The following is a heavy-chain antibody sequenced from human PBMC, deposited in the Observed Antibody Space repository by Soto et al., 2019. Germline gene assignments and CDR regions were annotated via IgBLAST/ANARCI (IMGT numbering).Heavy chain of an antibody. CDR1: GYSFTGYY. J-gene: IGHJ6*02. Sequence: ASVKVSGKASGYSFTGYYIHWVRQAPGQGLEWMGWINPNSGGANYAQKFQGRVTMTRDTSTTTAYMELSRLRSNDTAVFYCARSSALTISGVGGMDVWGQGATVTVSS. D-gene: IGHD3-3*01. V-gene: IGHV1-2*02. CDR3: ARSSALTISGVGGMDV. CDR2: INPNSGGA.